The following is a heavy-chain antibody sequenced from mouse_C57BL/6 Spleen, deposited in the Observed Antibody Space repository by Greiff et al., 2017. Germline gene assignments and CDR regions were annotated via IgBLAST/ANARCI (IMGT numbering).Heavy chain of an antibody. Sequence: QVQLQQSGAELMKPGASVKLSCKATGYTFTGYWIEWVKQRPGHGLEWLGEILTGSGSTNYNEKFKGKATFTADTTSNTAYIQLSSLTTEASAIYYCSRNYYSNSLFAYWGQGTLVTVSA. J-gene: IGHJ3*01. D-gene: IGHD2-5*01. V-gene: IGHV1-9*01. CDR3: SRNYYSNSLFAY. CDR2: ILTGSGST. CDR1: GYTFTGYW.